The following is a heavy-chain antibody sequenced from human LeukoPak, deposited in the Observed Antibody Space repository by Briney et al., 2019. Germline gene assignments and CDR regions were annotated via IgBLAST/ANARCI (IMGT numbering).Heavy chain of an antibody. CDR2: IYNSGST. Sequence: PSETLSLTCAVSGYSFNSVYYWAWIRQPPGKGLEWIGSIYNSGSTSYNPSLKSRVTLSLDTSKNQFSLRLTSVTAADTAVYYCARNISGLGLYSHHAYDPAGAFDTWGQGTLVTVSS. CDR1: GYSFNSVYY. D-gene: IGHD1-14*01. CDR3: ARNISGLGLYSHHAYDPAGAFDT. V-gene: IGHV4-38-2*01. J-gene: IGHJ3*02.